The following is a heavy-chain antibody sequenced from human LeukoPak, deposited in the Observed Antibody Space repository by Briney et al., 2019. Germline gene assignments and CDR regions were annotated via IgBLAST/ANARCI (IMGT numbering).Heavy chain of an antibody. J-gene: IGHJ4*02. CDR3: ASAWYSNYDYYFDY. CDR1: GYTFTSYA. Sequence: GASVKVSCKASGYTFTSYAISWVRQAPGQGLEWMGGIIPIFGTANYAQKFQGRVTITTDESTSTAYVELSSLRSEDTAVYYCASAWYSNYDYYFDYWGQGTLVTVSS. V-gene: IGHV1-69*05. D-gene: IGHD4-11*01. CDR2: IIPIFGTA.